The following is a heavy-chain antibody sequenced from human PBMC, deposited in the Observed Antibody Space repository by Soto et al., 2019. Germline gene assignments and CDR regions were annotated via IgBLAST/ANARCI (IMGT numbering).Heavy chain of an antibody. D-gene: IGHD3-10*01. J-gene: IGHJ3*02. Sequence: SETLSLTCTVSGASISSISNHYCSWIRQPPGKGLEWIGYISKSGSTSYNPSLKSRVTISVDTSKNQFSLKLSSVTAADTAVYYCARVWGGALDIWGQGTMVTVSS. CDR3: ARVWGGALDI. V-gene: IGHV4-59*11. CDR2: ISKSGST. CDR1: GASISSISNHY.